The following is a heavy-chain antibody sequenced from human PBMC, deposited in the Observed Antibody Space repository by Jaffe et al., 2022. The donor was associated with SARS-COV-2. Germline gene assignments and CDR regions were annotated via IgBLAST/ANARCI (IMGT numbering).Heavy chain of an antibody. J-gene: IGHJ4*02. D-gene: IGHD2-8*01. CDR2: ISSSSSYI. V-gene: IGHV3-21*01. CDR3: ARDSGGGLMATNTDY. CDR1: GFTFSSYS. Sequence: EVQLVESGGGLVKPGGSLRLSCAASGFTFSSYSMNWVRQAPGKGLEWVSSISSSSSYIYYADSVKGRFTISRDNAKNSLYLQMNSLRAEDTAVYYCARDSGGGLMATNTDYWGQGTLVTVSS.